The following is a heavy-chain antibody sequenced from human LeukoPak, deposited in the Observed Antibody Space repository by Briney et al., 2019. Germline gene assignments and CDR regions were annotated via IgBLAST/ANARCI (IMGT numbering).Heavy chain of an antibody. V-gene: IGHV1-46*01. CDR1: GYTFTSYY. D-gene: IGHD2-15*01. Sequence: ASVKVSCKASGYTFTSYYMHWVRQAPGQGLEWMGIINPSGGSTSYAQKFQGRVTMTRDTSTSTVYMELSSLRSEDTAVYYCAREIVVVVAATRVYYGMDVWGQGTTVTASS. CDR2: INPSGGST. CDR3: AREIVVVVAATRVYYGMDV. J-gene: IGHJ6*02.